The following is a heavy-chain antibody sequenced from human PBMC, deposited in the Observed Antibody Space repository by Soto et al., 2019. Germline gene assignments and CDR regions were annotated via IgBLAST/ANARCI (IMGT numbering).Heavy chain of an antibody. D-gene: IGHD2-2*01. CDR3: AREGWGSTSGFSYGMDV. V-gene: IGHV1-2*04. J-gene: IGHJ6*02. Sequence: ASVKVSCKASGYTFTGYYMHWVRQAPGQGLEWMGWINPNSGGTNYAQKFQGWVTMTRDTSISTAYMELSRLRSDDTAVYYCAREGWGSTSGFSYGMDVWGQGTKVTVSS. CDR1: GYTFTGYY. CDR2: INPNSGGT.